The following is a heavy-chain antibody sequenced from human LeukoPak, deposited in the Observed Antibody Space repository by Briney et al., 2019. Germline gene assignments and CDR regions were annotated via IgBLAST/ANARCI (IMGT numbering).Heavy chain of an antibody. CDR2: IKEDGSDK. CDR1: GFTFSNCW. Sequence: GGSLRISCAASGFTFSNCWMSWVRQAPGKGLEWVANIKEDGSDKYYVDSVKGRFTISRDHAKDSLYLQMNSLRVEDTAVYYCATGWLDHWGQGALVTVSS. J-gene: IGHJ4*02. D-gene: IGHD2-15*01. CDR3: ATGWLDH. V-gene: IGHV3-7*03.